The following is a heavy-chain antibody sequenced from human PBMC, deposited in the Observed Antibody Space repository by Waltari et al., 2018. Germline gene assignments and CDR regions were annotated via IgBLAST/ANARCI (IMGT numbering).Heavy chain of an antibody. J-gene: IGHJ3*02. CDR3: ARGEIRMDFPDAFDI. D-gene: IGHD3-16*01. Sequence: QVQLQESGPGLVKPSQTLSLTCTVSGGSISSGSYYWSWIRQPAGKGLEWIGRIYTSGSTNYYPSLKSRVTISVDTSKNQFSLKLSSVTAADTAVYYCARGEIRMDFPDAFDIWGQGTMVTVSS. V-gene: IGHV4-61*02. CDR1: GGSISSGSYY. CDR2: IYTSGST.